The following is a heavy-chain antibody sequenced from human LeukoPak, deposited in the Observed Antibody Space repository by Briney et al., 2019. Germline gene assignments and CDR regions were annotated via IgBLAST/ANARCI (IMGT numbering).Heavy chain of an antibody. Sequence: PSETLSLTCTVSGGSISSYYWSWIRQPAGKGLERIGRIYTSGSTNYNPSLKSRVTMSVDTSKNQFSLKLSSVTAADTAVYYCARGVDYYGSGSYLYWGQGTLVTVSS. CDR2: IYTSGST. V-gene: IGHV4-4*07. CDR1: GGSISSYY. D-gene: IGHD3-10*01. CDR3: ARGVDYYGSGSYLY. J-gene: IGHJ4*02.